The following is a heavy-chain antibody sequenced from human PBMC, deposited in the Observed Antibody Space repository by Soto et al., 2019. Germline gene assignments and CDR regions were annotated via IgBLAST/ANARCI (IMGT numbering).Heavy chain of an antibody. D-gene: IGHD3-22*01. CDR3: ARDTNDYYDSSGYVGAFDI. Sequence: QVQLVQSGADVKKPGASVKVSCKASGYTFTSYGISWVRQAPGQGLEWMGWISAYNGNTNYAQKLQGRVTMTTDTSTSTAYMELRSLRSDDTAVYYCARDTNDYYDSSGYVGAFDIWGQGTMVTVSS. CDR2: ISAYNGNT. J-gene: IGHJ3*02. V-gene: IGHV1-18*01. CDR1: GYTFTSYG.